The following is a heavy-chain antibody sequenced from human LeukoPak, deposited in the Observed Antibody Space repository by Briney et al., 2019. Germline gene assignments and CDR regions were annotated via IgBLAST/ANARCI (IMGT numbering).Heavy chain of an antibody. Sequence: PGGSLRLSCAASGFTVSSNYMSWVRQAPGKGLEWVSVIYRGGSTYYADSVKGRFTISRDNSKNTLYLQMNSLRAEDTAVYYCARYGSGSHGRAFDIWGQGTMVTVSS. CDR1: GFTVSSNY. V-gene: IGHV3-53*01. CDR3: ARYGSGSHGRAFDI. CDR2: IYRGGST. J-gene: IGHJ3*02. D-gene: IGHD1-26*01.